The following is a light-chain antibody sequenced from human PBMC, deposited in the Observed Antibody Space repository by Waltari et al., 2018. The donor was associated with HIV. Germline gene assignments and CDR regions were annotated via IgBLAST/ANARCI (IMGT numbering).Light chain of an antibody. CDR3: QHYNSYTALT. J-gene: IGKJ4*01. CDR2: KAS. Sequence: DIQMTQSPSTLSASVGDRVTSTCRASQSISTWLAWYQHKPGSSPKLLIYKASTLVSGVPSRFSGDGSGTEFTLTISSLQPEDFATYFCQHYNSYTALTFGGGTMVEIK. CDR1: QSISTW. V-gene: IGKV1-5*03.